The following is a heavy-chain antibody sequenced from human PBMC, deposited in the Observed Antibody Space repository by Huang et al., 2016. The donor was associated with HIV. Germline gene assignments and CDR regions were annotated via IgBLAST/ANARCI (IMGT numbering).Heavy chain of an antibody. CDR2: ISASKGET. J-gene: IGHJ3*02. CDR3: ARDPKYHSFPYFRQRRGIEI. CDR1: VYAFADYG. V-gene: IGHV1-18*04. Sequence: QIRLVQSGAEVKKPGASVRVSGQASVYAFADYGFSWVRQAPGQGPEWGGWISASKGETNDGQRFQGRVTVTTDTSTTTVYMDLRSLRSDDTAVYYCARDPKYHSFPYFRQRRGIEIWGQGTVVTVSS. D-gene: IGHD3-16*01.